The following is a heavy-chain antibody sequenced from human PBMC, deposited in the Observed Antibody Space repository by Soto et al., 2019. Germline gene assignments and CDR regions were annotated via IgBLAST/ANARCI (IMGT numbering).Heavy chain of an antibody. J-gene: IGHJ3*02. Sequence: EVQLLESGGGLVQPGGSLRLSCAASGFTFSSYAMSWVRQAPGKGLEWVSAISGSGGSTYYADSVKGRFTISRDNSKNPLYLQMNSLRAEDTAVYYCAKGRPDYGDYEDAFDIWGQGTMVTVSS. CDR1: GFTFSSYA. V-gene: IGHV3-23*01. CDR3: AKGRPDYGDYEDAFDI. D-gene: IGHD4-17*01. CDR2: ISGSGGST.